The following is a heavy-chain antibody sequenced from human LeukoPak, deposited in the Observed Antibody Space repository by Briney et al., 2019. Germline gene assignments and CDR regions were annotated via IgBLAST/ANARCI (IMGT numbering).Heavy chain of an antibody. V-gene: IGHV1-18*01. CDR1: GYTFTSYG. CDR2: ISAYNGNT. J-gene: IGHJ3*02. CDR3: AASMDSSSLNAFDI. Sequence: ASVKVSCKASGYTFTSYGISWVRQAPGQGLEWMGWISAYNGNTNYAQKLQSRVTMTTDTSTSTAYMELSSLRSEDTAVYYCAASMDSSSLNAFDIWGQGTMVTVSS. D-gene: IGHD6-13*01.